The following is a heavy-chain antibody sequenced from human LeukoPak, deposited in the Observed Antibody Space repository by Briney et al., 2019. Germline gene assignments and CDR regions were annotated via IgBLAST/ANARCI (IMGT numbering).Heavy chain of an antibody. CDR3: ARILDSSGYEWFDP. J-gene: IGHJ5*02. V-gene: IGHV4-39*07. CDR1: GGSISSSSYY. Sequence: SETLSLTCTVSGGSISSSSYYWGWIRQPPGKGLEWIGSIYYSGSTYYKPSLKSRVTISVDTSKNQFSLKLSSVTAADTAVYYCARILDSSGYEWFDPWGQGTLVTVSS. D-gene: IGHD3-22*01. CDR2: IYYSGST.